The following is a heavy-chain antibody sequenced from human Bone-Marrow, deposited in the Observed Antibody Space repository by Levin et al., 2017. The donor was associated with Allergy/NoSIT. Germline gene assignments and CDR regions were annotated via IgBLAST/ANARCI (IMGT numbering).Heavy chain of an antibody. V-gene: IGHV3-30*18. CDR3: AKDTSYYYATSEVYGEFHYYGLDA. CDR1: GFSFSNYG. D-gene: IGHD3-22*01. J-gene: IGHJ6*04. Sequence: GESLKISCAGSGFSFSNYGIHWVRQAPGKGLEWVAIISYDGNEKYYADSVKGRFTISRDNPRDTVYLHMSTLRAEDTAFYYCAKDTSYYYATSEVYGEFHYYGLDAWGKGTTVIVSS. CDR2: ISYDGNEK.